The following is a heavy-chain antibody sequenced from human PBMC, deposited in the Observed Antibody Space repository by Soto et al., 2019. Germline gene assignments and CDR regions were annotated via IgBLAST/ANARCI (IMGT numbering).Heavy chain of an antibody. J-gene: IGHJ6*02. D-gene: IGHD2-8*01. CDR2: IYYSGST. CDR1: GGSVSSGSYY. CDR3: ARDSILGYCTNGVCSIMYYYGMDV. V-gene: IGHV4-61*01. Sequence: VQLLESGPGLVKPSETLSLTCTVSGGSVSSGSYYWSWIRQPPGKGLEWIGYIYYSGSTNYNPSLKSRVTISVDTSKNQFSLKLSSVTAADTAVYYCARDSILGYCTNGVCSIMYYYGMDVWGQGTTVTVSS.